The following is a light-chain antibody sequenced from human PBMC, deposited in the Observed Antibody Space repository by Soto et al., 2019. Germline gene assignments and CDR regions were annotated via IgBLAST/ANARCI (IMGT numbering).Light chain of an antibody. V-gene: IGKV3-20*01. J-gene: IGKJ4*01. CDR3: QQFGGSPPRLT. CDR1: QSVSSSY. Sequence: EIVLTQSPGTLSLSPGERATLSCSASQSVSSSYLAWYQQKPGQAPRLLIYATSSRVTGVPDRFSGSGSGTDFTLTINRLEPEDFAVYYCQQFGGSPPRLTFGGGTKVEIK. CDR2: ATS.